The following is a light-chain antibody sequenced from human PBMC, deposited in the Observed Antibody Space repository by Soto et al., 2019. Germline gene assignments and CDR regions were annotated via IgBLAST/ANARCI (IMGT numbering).Light chain of an antibody. CDR2: GVT. CDR3: TSYTSTGAPVV. V-gene: IGLV2-14*03. CDR1: SSDVGGYNY. Sequence: QSALTQPASVSGSPGQSITISCTGTSSDVGGYNYVSWYQHHPGKAPELIIYGVTNRPSGASLRFSGSKSGNTASLTISGLQAEDEADYYCTSYTSTGAPVVFGGGTKLNVL. J-gene: IGLJ2*01.